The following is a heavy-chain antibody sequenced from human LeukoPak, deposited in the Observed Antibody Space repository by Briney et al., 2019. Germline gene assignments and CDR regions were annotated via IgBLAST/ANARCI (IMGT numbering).Heavy chain of an antibody. V-gene: IGHV1-69*01. Sequence: ASVKVSCKASGGTFSSYAISWVRQAPGQGLEWMGGIIPIFGTTNYAQKFQGRVTITADESTSTAYMELSSLRSDDTAVYYCARSPYGYCSGGTCYRREYFFDYWGQGTLVTVSS. D-gene: IGHD2-15*01. CDR3: ARSPYGYCSGGTCYRREYFFDY. J-gene: IGHJ4*02. CDR2: IIPIFGTT. CDR1: GGTFSSYA.